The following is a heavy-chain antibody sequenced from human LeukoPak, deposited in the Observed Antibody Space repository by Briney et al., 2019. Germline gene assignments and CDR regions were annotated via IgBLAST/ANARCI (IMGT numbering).Heavy chain of an antibody. Sequence: GASVKVSCKASGYTFTSCDINWVRQATGQGLEWMGWMNPNSGNTGYAQKFQGRVTMTRNTSISTAYMELSSLRSEDTAVYYCARAVSTQQQLVPWGQGTLVTVSS. CDR1: GYTFTSCD. CDR2: MNPNSGNT. V-gene: IGHV1-8*01. D-gene: IGHD6-13*01. J-gene: IGHJ5*02. CDR3: ARAVSTQQQLVP.